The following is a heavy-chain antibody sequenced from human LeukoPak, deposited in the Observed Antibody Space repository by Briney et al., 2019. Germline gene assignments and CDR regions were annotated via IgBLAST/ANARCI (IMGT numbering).Heavy chain of an antibody. V-gene: IGHV1-69*04. CDR1: GGTFTSYA. Sequence: SVKVSCKASGGTFTSYAIRWVRQAPGQGLEWRGRIIPIFGIANYAQKFQGRVTITADNSTSTAYMELSSLRSEDTAVYYGARDPYSSGWYPGNWFDPWGQGTLVTVSS. J-gene: IGHJ5*02. D-gene: IGHD6-19*01. CDR2: IIPIFGIA. CDR3: ARDPYSSGWYPGNWFDP.